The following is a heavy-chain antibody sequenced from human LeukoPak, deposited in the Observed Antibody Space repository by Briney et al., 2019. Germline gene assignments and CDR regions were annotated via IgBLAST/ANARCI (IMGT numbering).Heavy chain of an antibody. D-gene: IGHD6-19*01. CDR2: MYYSGST. CDR3: ARKGYLSISGSGWYFLPDAFDI. CDR1: GGSISSSSYY. Sequence: SETLSLTCTVSGGSISSSSYYWGWIRQPPGKGLEWIGSMYYSGSTFYNPSLKSRITISVDTSKNQFSLKLSSVTAADTAVYYCARKGYLSISGSGWYFLPDAFDIWGQGTMVTVSS. V-gene: IGHV4-39*07. J-gene: IGHJ3*02.